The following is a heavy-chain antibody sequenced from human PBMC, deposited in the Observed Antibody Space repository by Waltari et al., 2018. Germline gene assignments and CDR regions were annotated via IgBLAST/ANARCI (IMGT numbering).Heavy chain of an antibody. Sequence: ELQLLASGGGLVQPRGSLRLSCAASCFPFARYPMNWVRQAPGKGVEGVSFISGMGCSTYYADPVKGRFTIARDNSKNTLHLQMNSLRAEDTAVYYCAKDATWSQFHAYWGQGSLVTVSS. V-gene: IGHV3-23*01. J-gene: IGHJ4*02. CDR2: ISGMGCST. CDR1: CFPFARYP. D-gene: IGHD1-1*01. CDR3: AKDATWSQFHAY.